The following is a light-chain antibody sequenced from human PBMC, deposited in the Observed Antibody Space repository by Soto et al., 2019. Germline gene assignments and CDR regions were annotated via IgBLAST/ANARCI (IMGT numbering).Light chain of an antibody. CDR2: AAS. J-gene: IGKJ1*01. CDR3: QHYYNYPWT. Sequence: AVLLTQSPSSFSASTGDRATITCRASQDIHSYFAWYQQVPGKAPKLLLYAASILQTGVPSRFSGSGSGTDFTLTIDGLQSEDFATYFCQHYYNYPWTFGQGTTVE. CDR1: QDIHSY. V-gene: IGKV1-8*01.